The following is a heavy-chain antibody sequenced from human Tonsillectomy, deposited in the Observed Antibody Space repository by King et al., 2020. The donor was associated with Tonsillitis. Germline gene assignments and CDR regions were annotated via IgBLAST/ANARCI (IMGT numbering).Heavy chain of an antibody. CDR1: GGSFTTYT. CDR3: ARDFGRGPYFCS. J-gene: IGHJ4*02. V-gene: IGHV1-69*01. D-gene: IGHD3-10*01. CDR2: IIPIFDKT. Sequence: QLVQSGAEVKKPGSSVKVSCKASGGSFTTYTMSWVRQAPGQGPVWMGGIIPIFDKTNYAHEFRDRVTITADESTTTAYMELNSLTSEDTAMYYCARDFGRGPYFCSWGQGTLVIGPS.